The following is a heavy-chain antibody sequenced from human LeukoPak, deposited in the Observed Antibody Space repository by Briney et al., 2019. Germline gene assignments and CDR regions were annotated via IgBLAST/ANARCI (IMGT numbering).Heavy chain of an antibody. Sequence: GGSLSLSCAASGFTFGTYGMHWVRQAPGKGLEWVAFIRYGGTNKYYADSVKGRFTISRDNSKNTLYLQMNSLRAEDTAVYYCAKPDYYYGSGSPYYYYYMDVWGKGTTVSVSS. J-gene: IGHJ6*03. V-gene: IGHV3-30*02. CDR1: GFTFGTYG. D-gene: IGHD3-10*01. CDR3: AKPDYYYGSGSPYYYYYMDV. CDR2: IRYGGTNK.